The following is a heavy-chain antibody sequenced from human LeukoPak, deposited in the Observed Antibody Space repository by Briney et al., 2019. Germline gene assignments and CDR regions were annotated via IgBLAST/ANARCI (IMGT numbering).Heavy chain of an antibody. CDR2: ISAYNGNT. Sequence: ASVKVSCKASGYTFTSYGISWVRQAPGQGLEWMGWISAYNGNTNYAQKLQGRVTMTTDTSTSTAYMELRSLRSDDTAVYYCARKGAVDTTLYGMDVWGQGTTVTVSS. CDR3: ARKGAVDTTLYGMDV. CDR1: GYTFTSYG. J-gene: IGHJ6*02. V-gene: IGHV1-18*01. D-gene: IGHD5-18*01.